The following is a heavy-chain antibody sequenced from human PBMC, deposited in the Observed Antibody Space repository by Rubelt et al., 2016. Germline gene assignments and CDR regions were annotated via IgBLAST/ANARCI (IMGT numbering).Heavy chain of an antibody. CDR1: GYTFTSYA. V-gene: IGHV1-3*01. D-gene: IGHD3-10*01. J-gene: IGHJ6*02. CDR3: ARGTMVRGAPDV. CDR2: VNAGNGNT. Sequence: QVQLVQSGAEVKKPGASVKVSCKASGYTFTSYAMHWVRQAPGQRLEWMGWVNAGNGNTKYSQKFQGRVTITRDTSASTAYMELSSLRSEDTAVYYWARGTMVRGAPDVWGQGTTVTVSS.